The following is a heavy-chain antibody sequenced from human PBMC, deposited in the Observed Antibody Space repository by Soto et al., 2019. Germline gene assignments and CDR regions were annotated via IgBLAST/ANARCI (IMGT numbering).Heavy chain of an antibody. D-gene: IGHD3-16*01. CDR3: VRVSYQSLDY. CDR1: GYTFTRNH. Sequence: QVQLVQPGAEVKKPGASVRVSCKASGYTFTRNHVHWVRQAPGQGLEWMGIINPSDGGTLYAQNFQGRVTMTSDTPTSTVYMEVSSLRSDDTAVYYCVRVSYQSLDYWGQGTLVTVSS. J-gene: IGHJ4*02. CDR2: INPSDGGT. V-gene: IGHV1-46*01.